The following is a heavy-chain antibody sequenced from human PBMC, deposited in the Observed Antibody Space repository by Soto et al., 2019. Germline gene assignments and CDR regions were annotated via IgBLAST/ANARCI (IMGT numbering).Heavy chain of an antibody. J-gene: IGHJ4*02. D-gene: IGHD6-13*01. V-gene: IGHV4-34*01. CDR3: ARGTGYSSSWYNY. CDR2: INHSGST. CDR1: GGSFSGYY. Sequence: SETLSLTCAVYGGSFSGYYWSWIRQPPGKGLEWIGEINHSGSTNYNPSLKSRVTISVDTSKNQFSLKLSSVTAADTAVYYCARGTGYSSSWYNYWGQETLVTVS.